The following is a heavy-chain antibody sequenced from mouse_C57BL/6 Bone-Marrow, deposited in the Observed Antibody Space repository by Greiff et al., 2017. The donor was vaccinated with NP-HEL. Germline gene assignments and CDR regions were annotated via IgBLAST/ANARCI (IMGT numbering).Heavy chain of an antibody. CDR2: INPSSGYT. V-gene: IGHV1-4*01. CDR3: ARSELRLQGYYFDY. CDR1: GYTFTSYT. Sequence: VMLVESGAELARPGASVKMSCKASGYTFTSYTMHWVKQRPGQGLEWIGYINPSSGYTKYNQKFKDKATLTADKSSSTAYMQLSSLTSEDSAVYYCARSELRLQGYYFDYWGQGTTLTVSS. D-gene: IGHD3-2*02. J-gene: IGHJ2*01.